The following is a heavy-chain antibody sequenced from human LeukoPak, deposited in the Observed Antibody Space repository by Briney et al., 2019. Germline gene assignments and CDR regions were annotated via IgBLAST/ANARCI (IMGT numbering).Heavy chain of an antibody. CDR3: ARGDYGDYVDNWFDP. V-gene: IGHV3-66*01. D-gene: IGHD4-17*01. CDR1: GFTVSSNY. Sequence: GGSPRLSCAASGFTVSSNYMSWVRQAPGQGLEWVSVIYSGGSTYYADSVKGRFTISRDNSKNTLYLQMNSLRAEDTAVYYCARGDYGDYVDNWFDPWGQGTLATVSS. J-gene: IGHJ5*02. CDR2: IYSGGST.